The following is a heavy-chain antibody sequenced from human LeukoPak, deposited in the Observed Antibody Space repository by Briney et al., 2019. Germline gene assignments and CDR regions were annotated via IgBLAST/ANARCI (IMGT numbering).Heavy chain of an antibody. CDR3: AREYVDGGYYYGTDV. J-gene: IGHJ6*02. V-gene: IGHV3-21*01. CDR2: ISSSSSYI. D-gene: IGHD3-16*01. CDR1: GFTFSSYA. Sequence: PGGSLRLSCAASGFTFSSYAMSWVRQAPGKGLEWVSSISSSSSYIYYADSVKGRFTISRDNAKNSLYLQMNSLRAEDTAVYYCAREYVDGGYYYGTDVWGQGTTVTVSS.